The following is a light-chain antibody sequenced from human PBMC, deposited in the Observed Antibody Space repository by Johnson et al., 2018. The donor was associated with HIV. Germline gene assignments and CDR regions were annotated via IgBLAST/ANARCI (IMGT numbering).Light chain of an antibody. V-gene: IGLV1-51*02. CDR2: ENN. CDR3: GTWDSSLSAGEGDV. CDR1: SSNIGNNY. Sequence: QSVLTQPPSVSAAPGQKVTISCSGSSSNIGNNYVSWYQQLPGTGPKLLIYENNKRPSGIPDRFSGSKSGTSATLDITGLQTGDEADYYCGTWDSSLSAGEGDVFGTGTKVTVL. J-gene: IGLJ1*01.